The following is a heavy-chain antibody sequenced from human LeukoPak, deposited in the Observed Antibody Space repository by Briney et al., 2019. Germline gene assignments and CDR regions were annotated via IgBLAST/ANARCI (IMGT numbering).Heavy chain of an antibody. V-gene: IGHV4-4*09. D-gene: IGHD3-16*01. CDR2: IHSDGTT. CDR3: ARLNYRGGEALHFDY. CDR1: GGSLTNYY. Sequence: SETLSLTCSVTGGSLTNYYWGWVRQPPGKGLVYIGYIHSDGTTNYNPSLKSRVTVSLDTSRTHFSLRLSFVTAADTAVYFCARLNYRGGEALHFDYWGQGTLVAVSS. J-gene: IGHJ4*02.